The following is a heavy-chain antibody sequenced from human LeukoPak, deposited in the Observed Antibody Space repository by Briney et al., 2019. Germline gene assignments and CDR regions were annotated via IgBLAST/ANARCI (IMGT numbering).Heavy chain of an antibody. Sequence: SETLSLTCTVFGGSISSGGYYWSWIRQHPGKGLEWIGYIYYSGSTYYNPSLKSRVTISVDTSKNQFSLKLSSVTAADTAVYYCARGLIPATDNYFDYWGQGTLVTVSS. CDR3: ARGLIPATDNYFDY. CDR2: IYYSGST. J-gene: IGHJ4*02. D-gene: IGHD2-2*01. V-gene: IGHV4-31*03. CDR1: GGSISSGGYY.